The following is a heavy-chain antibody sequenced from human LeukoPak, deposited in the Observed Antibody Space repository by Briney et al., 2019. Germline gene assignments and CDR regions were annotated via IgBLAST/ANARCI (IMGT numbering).Heavy chain of an antibody. Sequence: PSETLSLTCTVSAGSINNYYWSWIRQPPGRGLEWIGYIYYSGSTNYNPSLKSRVTISVDTSKKQVSLNLSSVTAADTAVYYCARDLGSTSYPPTYYYYGMDVWGQGTTVTVSS. CDR3: ARDLGSTSYPPTYYYYGMDV. V-gene: IGHV4-59*01. CDR2: IYYSGST. J-gene: IGHJ6*02. CDR1: AGSINNYY. D-gene: IGHD2-2*01.